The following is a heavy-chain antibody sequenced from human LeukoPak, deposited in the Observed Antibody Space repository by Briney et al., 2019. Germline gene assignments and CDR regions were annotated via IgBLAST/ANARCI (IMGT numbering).Heavy chain of an antibody. CDR1: GGTFSSYA. Sequence: SVKVSCKAPGGTFSSYAISWVRQAPGQGLEWMGGIIPIFGTANYAQKFQGRVTITADESTSTAYMELSSLRSEDTAAYYCAREATPYCSSTSCYIGAWFDPWGQGTLVTVSS. V-gene: IGHV1-69*13. CDR2: IIPIFGTA. D-gene: IGHD2-2*01. CDR3: AREATPYCSSTSCYIGAWFDP. J-gene: IGHJ5*02.